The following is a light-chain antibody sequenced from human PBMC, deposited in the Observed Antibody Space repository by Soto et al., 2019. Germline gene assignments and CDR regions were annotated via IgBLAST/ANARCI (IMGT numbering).Light chain of an antibody. CDR1: GSDVGSYKY. V-gene: IGLV2-14*01. CDR2: EAS. CDR3: SSYTSISSLGV. Sequence: LTQPASVSGSPGQSITISCTGTGSDVGSYKYVSWYQQHPGKAPKLIIFEASNRPSGVSDRFSGSKSGNRASLTISGLQAEDEADYYCSSYTSISSLGVFGTGTKVTVL. J-gene: IGLJ1*01.